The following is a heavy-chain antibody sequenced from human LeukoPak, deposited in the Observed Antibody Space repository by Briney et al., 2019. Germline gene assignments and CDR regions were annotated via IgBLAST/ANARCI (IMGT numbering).Heavy chain of an antibody. V-gene: IGHV3-23*01. J-gene: IGHJ4*02. CDR1: GFTFRSYD. D-gene: IGHD3-22*01. CDR2: ISRSGSHT. Sequence: PGGSLRLSCAVSGFTFRSYDMGWVRQAPGKGLEWISSISRSGSHTYYADSVKGRFTISRDNSRNTLHLQMNSLRVDDTATYFCAKVDYYEGSAYYPPFHFDFWGQGTLVTVSS. CDR3: AKVDYYEGSAYYPPFHFDF.